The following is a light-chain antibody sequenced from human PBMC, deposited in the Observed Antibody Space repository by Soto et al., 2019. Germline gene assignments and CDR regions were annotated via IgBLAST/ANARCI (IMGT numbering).Light chain of an antibody. CDR2: LGS. Sequence: DIVMTQSPLSLPVTPGEPASISCRSSQSLLHSNGYNYLDWYLQKPGQSPQLLIYLGSNRASGVPDRFSGSGSGTDFTLKISRVEAEDVGVYYCMPALQTRGTFGQGTKLEIK. J-gene: IGKJ2*02. CDR1: QSLLHSNGYNY. V-gene: IGKV2-28*01. CDR3: MPALQTRGT.